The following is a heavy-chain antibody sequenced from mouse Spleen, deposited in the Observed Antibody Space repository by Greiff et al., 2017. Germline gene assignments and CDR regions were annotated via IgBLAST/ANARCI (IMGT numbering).Heavy chain of an antibody. CDR2: IYPGDGDT. D-gene: IGHD1-1*01. CDR3: AREIYYGSSFFAY. V-gene: IGHV1-80*01. J-gene: IGHJ3*01. CDR1: GYAFSSYW. Sequence: VQLQQSGAELVKPGASVKISCKASGYAFSSYWMNWVKQRPGKGLEWIGQIYPGDGDTNYNGKFKGKATLTADKSSSTAYMQLSSLTSEDSAVYFCAREIYYGSSFFAYWGQGTLVTVSA.